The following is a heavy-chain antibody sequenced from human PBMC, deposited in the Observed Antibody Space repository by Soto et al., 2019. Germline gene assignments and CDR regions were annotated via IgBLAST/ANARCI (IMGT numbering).Heavy chain of an antibody. CDR1: GFTFRSYW. CDR3: ARVLSGYARTSQRGSDV. J-gene: IGHJ6*02. D-gene: IGHD3-22*01. Sequence: GGSLRLSCAASGFTFRSYWMSWVRQAPGKGLEWVATINQGGSDNYNVDSVKGRFTISRDNAENSLFLQIHSLRAEDTAVYYCARVLSGYARTSQRGSDVWGQGTTVTVSS. V-gene: IGHV3-7*01. CDR2: INQGGSDN.